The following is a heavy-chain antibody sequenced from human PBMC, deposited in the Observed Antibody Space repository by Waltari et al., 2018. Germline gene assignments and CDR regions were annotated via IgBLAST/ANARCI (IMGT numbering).Heavy chain of an antibody. Sequence: EVQLVQSGAEVKKPGESLKISCKGSGYSFTSYWIVWVRQMPGKGLEWMGIIYPGDSDTRYSPSFQGQVTISADKSISTAYLQWSSLKASDTAMYYCARVTYYYDSSGYYLGWYFDLWGRGTLVTVSS. CDR1: GYSFTSYW. J-gene: IGHJ2*01. D-gene: IGHD3-22*01. CDR2: IYPGDSDT. V-gene: IGHV5-51*03. CDR3: ARVTYYYDSSGYYLGWYFDL.